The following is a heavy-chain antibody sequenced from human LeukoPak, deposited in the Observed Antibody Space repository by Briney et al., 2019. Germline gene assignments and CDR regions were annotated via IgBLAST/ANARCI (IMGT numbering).Heavy chain of an antibody. CDR2: ISNSGATI. J-gene: IGHJ4*02. CDR3: ARATFSSSGHSY. CDR1: EFAFSGYA. V-gene: IGHV3-48*03. D-gene: IGHD6-13*01. Sequence: PGGSLRLSCAASEFAFSGYAMHWVRQAPGKGLEWVSYISNSGATIYYADSVKGRFTISRDNAKSSLFLQMNSLRAEDTGVYYCARATFSSSGHSYWGQGTLVTVSS.